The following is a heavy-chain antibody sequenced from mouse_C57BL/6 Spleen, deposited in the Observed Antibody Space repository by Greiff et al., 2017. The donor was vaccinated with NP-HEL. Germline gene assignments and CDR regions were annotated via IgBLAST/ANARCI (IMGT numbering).Heavy chain of an antibody. D-gene: IGHD1-1*01. CDR1: GFTFSDYG. CDR3: ARGYYGSSGGFDY. V-gene: IGHV5-17*01. CDR2: ISSGSSTI. J-gene: IGHJ2*01. Sequence: EVHLVESGGGLVKPGGSLKLSCAASGFTFSDYGMHWVRQAPEKGLEWVAYISSGSSTIYYADTVKGRFTISRDNAKNTLFLQMTSLRSEDTAMYYCARGYYGSSGGFDYWGQGTTLTVSS.